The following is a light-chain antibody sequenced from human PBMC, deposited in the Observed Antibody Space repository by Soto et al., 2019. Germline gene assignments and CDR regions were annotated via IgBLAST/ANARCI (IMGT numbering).Light chain of an antibody. CDR1: QTISRW. CDR2: DAS. J-gene: IGKJ5*01. Sequence: DIQLTQTPSTLSASVGDEVTITCRASQTISRWLAWYQQKPGRAPKLLIYDASTLESGVPSRFSGSGSETEFTLTISRLQPDDFATYCCPSRAFGQGTRL. CDR3: PSRA. V-gene: IGKV1-5*01.